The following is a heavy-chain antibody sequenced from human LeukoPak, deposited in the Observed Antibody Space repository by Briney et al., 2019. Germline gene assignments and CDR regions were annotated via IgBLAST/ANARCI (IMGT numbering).Heavy chain of an antibody. CDR3: AREGYSSGWYYFDN. D-gene: IGHD6-19*01. CDR1: GFTFSSYA. Sequence: PGGSLRLSCAASGFTFSSYAMHWVRQAPGKGLEYVSAISSNGGSTYYANSVKGRFTISRDNSKNTLYLQMGSLRAEDMAVYYCAREGYSSGWYYFDNWGQGTLVTVSS. J-gene: IGHJ4*02. V-gene: IGHV3-64*01. CDR2: ISSNGGST.